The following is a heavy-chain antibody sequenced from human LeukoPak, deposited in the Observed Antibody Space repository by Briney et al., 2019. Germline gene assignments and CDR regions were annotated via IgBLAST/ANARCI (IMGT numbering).Heavy chain of an antibody. CDR2: INPNSGGT. CDR1: GYTFSGYY. V-gene: IGHV1-2*02. J-gene: IGHJ4*02. CDR3: ARAPPGSGATS. D-gene: IGHD5-12*01. Sequence: ASVKVSCKASGYTFSGYYMHWVRQAPGQGLEWMGWINPNSGGTNYAQKFQGRVTMTGDTSISTAYMELSRLRSDDTAVYYCARAPPGSGATSWGQGTLVTVSS.